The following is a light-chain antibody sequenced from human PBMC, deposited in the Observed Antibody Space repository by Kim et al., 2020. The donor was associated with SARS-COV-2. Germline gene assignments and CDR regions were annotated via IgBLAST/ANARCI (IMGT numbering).Light chain of an antibody. CDR1: HSDIGAYDY. Sequence: GQSITISCTGTHSDIGAYDYVAFFQQHPDKVPRLIIYDINKRPSGISSRFSGSKSGNTASLTISGLQADDEADYYCSSYTLSDTFVFGTGTKVTVL. CDR2: DIN. J-gene: IGLJ1*01. V-gene: IGLV2-14*03. CDR3: SSYTLSDTFV.